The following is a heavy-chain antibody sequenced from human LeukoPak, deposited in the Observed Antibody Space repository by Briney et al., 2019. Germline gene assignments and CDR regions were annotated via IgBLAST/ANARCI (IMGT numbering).Heavy chain of an antibody. D-gene: IGHD6-13*01. Sequence: PSETLSLTCTVSGGSISSGSYYWSWIRQPAGKGLEWIGRIYTSGSTNYNPSLKSRVTISVDTSKNQFSLKLSSVTAADTAVYYCAREVAAAGKGSDYWGQGTLVTVSS. CDR2: IYTSGST. J-gene: IGHJ4*02. CDR3: AREVAAAGKGSDY. V-gene: IGHV4-61*02. CDR1: GGSISSGSYY.